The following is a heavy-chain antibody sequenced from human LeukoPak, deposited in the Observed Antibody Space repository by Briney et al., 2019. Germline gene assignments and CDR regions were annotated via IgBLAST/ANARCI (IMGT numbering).Heavy chain of an antibody. CDR3: AKEWKSSRTWYQDHLDY. Sequence: GGSLRLSCAASGFTFSNYAMSWVRQAPGKGLEWVSALSSSGDRTYYADSVKGRFSISRDNSKNTLYLEMNSLRAEDTAVYYCAKEWKSSRTWYQDHLDYWGQGALVTVSS. CDR2: LSSSGDRT. CDR1: GFTFSNYA. J-gene: IGHJ4*02. V-gene: IGHV3-23*01. D-gene: IGHD2-2*01.